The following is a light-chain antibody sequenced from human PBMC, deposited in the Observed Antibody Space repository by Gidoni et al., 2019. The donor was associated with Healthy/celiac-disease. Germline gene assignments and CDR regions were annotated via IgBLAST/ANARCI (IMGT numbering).Light chain of an antibody. J-gene: IGLJ3*02. CDR2: STS. V-gene: IGLV7-43*01. CDR1: TGTVTSGYF. Sequence: QTVVTQEPSLTVSPGGTVTLTCASSTGTVTSGYFPNWFQQKPGQAPRALIYSTSNRYSWTPARFSGSLLGGKAALTLSGVRPEDEAEYYCLLYYGGAQVFGGGTKLTVL. CDR3: LLYYGGAQV.